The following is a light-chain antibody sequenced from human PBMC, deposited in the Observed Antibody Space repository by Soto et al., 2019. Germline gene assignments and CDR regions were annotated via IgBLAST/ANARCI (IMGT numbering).Light chain of an antibody. CDR2: GNT. CDR1: SSNIGAGYD. CDR3: QSYDSSLTVRV. V-gene: IGLV1-40*01. J-gene: IGLJ1*01. Sequence: QSVLTQPPSVSGAPGQRVTISCTGSSSNIGAGYDVHWYQLLPGTAPKLLIYGNTNRPSGVPDRFSGSKSGTSASLAITGLQTEEEADYYCQSYDSSLTVRVFRTGTKLTVL.